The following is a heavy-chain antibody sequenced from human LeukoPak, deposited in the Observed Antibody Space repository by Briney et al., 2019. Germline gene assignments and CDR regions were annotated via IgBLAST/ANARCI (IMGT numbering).Heavy chain of an antibody. CDR2: ISGSGGST. V-gene: IGHV3-23*01. J-gene: IGHJ4*01. Sequence: PGGSLRLSCAASGFIFSSYAMSWVRQAPGKGLEWVSTISGSGGSTYYADSVKGRFTISRDNAKNSLYLQTNSLRVDDTALYYCARASGGWDLDYWGHGTLVTVSS. CDR1: GFIFSSYA. D-gene: IGHD1-26*01. CDR3: ARASGGWDLDY.